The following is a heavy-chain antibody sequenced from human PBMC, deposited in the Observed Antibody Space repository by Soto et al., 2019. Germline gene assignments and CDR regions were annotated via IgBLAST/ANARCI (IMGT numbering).Heavy chain of an antibody. CDR3: ARDMLGGCSGGSCYYGWFDP. Sequence: PSEPQSITCTVSGGSISSGGYYWSWIRQHPGKGLEWIGYIYYSGSTYYNPSLKSRVTISVDTSKNQFSLKLSSVTAADTAVYYCARDMLGGCSGGSCYYGWFDPWGQGTLVTVSS. CDR2: IYYSGST. D-gene: IGHD2-15*01. V-gene: IGHV4-31*03. J-gene: IGHJ5*02. CDR1: GGSISSGGYY.